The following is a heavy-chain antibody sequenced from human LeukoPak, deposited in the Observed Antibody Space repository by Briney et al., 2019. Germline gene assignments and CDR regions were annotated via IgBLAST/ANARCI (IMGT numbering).Heavy chain of an antibody. Sequence: PSETLSLTCTVSGGSISSSSYYWGWIRQPPGKGLEWIGSIYYSGSTYYNPSLKSRVTISVDTSKNQFSLKLSSVTAADTAVYYCARHLGGYSSGWYWFDPWGQGTLVTVSS. CDR2: IYYSGST. CDR1: GGSISSSSYY. V-gene: IGHV4-39*01. CDR3: ARHLGGYSSGWYWFDP. J-gene: IGHJ5*02. D-gene: IGHD6-19*01.